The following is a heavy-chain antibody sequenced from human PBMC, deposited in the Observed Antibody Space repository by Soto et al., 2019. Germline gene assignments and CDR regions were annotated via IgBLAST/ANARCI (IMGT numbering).Heavy chain of an antibody. Sequence: SGPTLVNPTQTLTLTCTFSGFSLSTSGVGVGWIRQPPGKALEWLALIYWNDDKRYSPSLKSRLTITKDTSKNQVVLPMTNMNTVDTAKYFWANEDCYSSSWKRYYYGMDVWGQGTTVTVSS. V-gene: IGHV2-5*01. CDR3: ANEDCYSSSWKRYYYGMDV. CDR1: GFSLSTSGVG. CDR2: IYWNDDK. D-gene: IGHD6-13*01. J-gene: IGHJ6*02.